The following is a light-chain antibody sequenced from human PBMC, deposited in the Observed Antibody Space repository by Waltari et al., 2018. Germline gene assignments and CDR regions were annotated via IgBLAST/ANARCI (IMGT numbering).Light chain of an antibody. J-gene: IGKJ1*01. CDR3: QHYVSLPAT. CDR2: GAS. CDR1: QSVSRS. V-gene: IGKV3-20*01. Sequence: EIVLTPSPRSLSSSPGERVTLSCRASQSVSRSLAWYQQKPGQAPRLLIFGASNRATGIPDRFSGSGSGTDFSLTISRLEPEDFAVYYCQHYVSLPATFGQGTKVEIK.